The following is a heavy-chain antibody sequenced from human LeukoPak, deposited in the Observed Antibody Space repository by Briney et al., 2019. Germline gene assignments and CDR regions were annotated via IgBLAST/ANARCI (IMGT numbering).Heavy chain of an antibody. CDR2: ISSSGSTI. J-gene: IGHJ3*02. CDR1: GFTFSSYE. CDR3: ARDPGIAAVEDAFDI. D-gene: IGHD6-13*01. Sequence: PGGSLRLSCAASGFTFSSYEMNWVRQAPGKGLEWVSYISSSGSTIYYADSVKGRFTISRDNAKNSLYLQMNSLRAEDTAVYYCARDPGIAAVEDAFDIWGQGTMVTVSS. V-gene: IGHV3-48*03.